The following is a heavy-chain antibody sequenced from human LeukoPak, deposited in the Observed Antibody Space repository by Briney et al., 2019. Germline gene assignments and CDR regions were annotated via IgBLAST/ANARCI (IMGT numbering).Heavy chain of an antibody. Sequence: GGSLRLSCAASGFTFSSHWMHWVRQAPGKGLVWVSRINSDGSSISYADSVKDRFTISRDNSKNTLYLQMNSLRAEDTAVYYCAKVGYSYALGYWGQGTLVTVSS. J-gene: IGHJ4*02. CDR1: GFTFSSHW. CDR2: INSDGSSI. D-gene: IGHD5-18*01. CDR3: AKVGYSYALGY. V-gene: IGHV3-74*01.